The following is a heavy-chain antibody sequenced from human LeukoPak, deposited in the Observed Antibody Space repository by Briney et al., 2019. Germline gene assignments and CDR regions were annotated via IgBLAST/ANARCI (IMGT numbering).Heavy chain of an antibody. D-gene: IGHD5-12*01. CDR3: ARKWLRSLDY. Sequence: SETLSLTCAVYGGSFSGYYWSWIRQPPGKGLEWIGEINHSGSTNYNPSLKSRVTISVDTSKNQFSPKLSSVTAADTAVYYCARKWLRSLDYWGQGTLVTVSS. CDR2: INHSGST. V-gene: IGHV4-34*01. CDR1: GGSFSGYY. J-gene: IGHJ4*02.